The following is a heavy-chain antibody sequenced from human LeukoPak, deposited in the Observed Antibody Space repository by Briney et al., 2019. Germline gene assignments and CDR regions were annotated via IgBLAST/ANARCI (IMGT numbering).Heavy chain of an antibody. J-gene: IGHJ4*02. CDR1: AGSISNYY. D-gene: IGHD6-13*01. V-gene: IGHV4-4*07. CDR2: IYTSGAT. Sequence: SETLSLTCTVSAGSISNYYWSWIRQPAGKGLEWIGRIYTSGATHYNPSLTSRVTMSVDTSKNQFSLNLSSVTAADTAVYYCARFSSIAAAFDYWGRGTLVTVSS. CDR3: ARFSSIAAAFDY.